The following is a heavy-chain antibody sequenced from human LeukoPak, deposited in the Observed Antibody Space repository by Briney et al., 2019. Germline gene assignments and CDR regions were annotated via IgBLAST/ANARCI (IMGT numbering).Heavy chain of an antibody. Sequence: SETLSLTGAVYGGSFSDYYWAWFRQPPGKGPEWIAAINHRGSTDYNPSLKSRVTISVDTSKKQFSLKLSSVTAADTAVYYCSREEKVGELLADFWGQGTLVTVSS. V-gene: IGHV4-34*01. CDR2: INHRGST. CDR1: GGSFSDYY. J-gene: IGHJ4*02. CDR3: SREEKVGELLADF. D-gene: IGHD1-26*01.